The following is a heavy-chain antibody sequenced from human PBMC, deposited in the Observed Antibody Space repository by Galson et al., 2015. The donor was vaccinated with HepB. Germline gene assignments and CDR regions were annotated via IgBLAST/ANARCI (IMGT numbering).Heavy chain of an antibody. CDR2: ISGSGSST. J-gene: IGHJ6*02. D-gene: IGHD3-10*01. V-gene: IGHV3-23*01. CDR1: GFTVSNYA. Sequence: SLRLSCAASGFTVSNYAMSWVRQAPGKGLEWVAGISGSGSSTYYADSVKGRFTLSRDNSKRTLYLQMNSLRGEDTAVYYCAKDRSRDYYGSGSYYSLYSYGMDVWGQGTTVTVSS. CDR3: AKDRSRDYYGSGSYYSLYSYGMDV.